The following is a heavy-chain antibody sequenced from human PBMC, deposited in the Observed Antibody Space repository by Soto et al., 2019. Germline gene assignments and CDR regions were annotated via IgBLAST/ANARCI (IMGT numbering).Heavy chain of an antibody. CDR1: GGSISSSSYY. CDR3: ARGDSYGDYPPY. D-gene: IGHD4-17*01. J-gene: IGHJ4*02. V-gene: IGHV4-39*01. Sequence: SETLSLTCTVSGGSISSSSYYWGWIRQPPGKGLEWIGSIYYSGSTYYNPSLKSRVTISVDTSKNQFSLKLSSVTAADTAVYYCARGDSYGDYPPYWGQGTLVTVSS. CDR2: IYYSGST.